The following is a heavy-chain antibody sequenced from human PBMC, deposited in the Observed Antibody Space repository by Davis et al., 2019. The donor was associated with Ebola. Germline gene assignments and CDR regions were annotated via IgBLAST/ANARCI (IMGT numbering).Heavy chain of an antibody. D-gene: IGHD2-21*02. J-gene: IGHJ4*02. CDR3: AKGTSEGFLYCGGDCFHFDY. CDR2: ISGGGGGT. CDR1: GFTFSSNS. Sequence: GSLRLSCAASGFTFSSNSMNWVRQDPGKGLEWVSTISGGGGGTYYADSVKGRVTISRDNSKNTLYLQMNSLTAEDTAVYYCAKGTSEGFLYCGGDCFHFDYWGQGTLVTVSS. V-gene: IGHV3-23*01.